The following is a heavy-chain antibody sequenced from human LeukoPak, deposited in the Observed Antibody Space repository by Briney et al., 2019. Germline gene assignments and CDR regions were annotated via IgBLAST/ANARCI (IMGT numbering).Heavy chain of an antibody. CDR1: GGSISSSSYY. J-gene: IGHJ6*03. CDR2: IYTSGST. CDR3: ARGLQLHGDYYYYMDV. V-gene: IGHV4-61*02. Sequence: PSETLSLTCTVSGGSISSSSYYWSWIRQPAGKGLEWIGRIYTSGSTNYNPSLKSRVTISVDTSKNQFSLKLSSVTAADTAVYYCARGLQLHGDYYYYMDVWGKGTTVTVSS. D-gene: IGHD5-18*01.